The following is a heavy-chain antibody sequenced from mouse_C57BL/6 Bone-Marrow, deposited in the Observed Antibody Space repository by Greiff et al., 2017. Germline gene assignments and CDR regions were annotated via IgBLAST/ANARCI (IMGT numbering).Heavy chain of an antibody. D-gene: IGHD2-3*01. CDR1: GYSFTGYY. V-gene: IGHV1-42*01. CDR2: INPSTGGT. Sequence: EVQRVESGPELVKPGASVKISCKASGYSFTGYYMNWVKQSPEKSLEWIGEINPSTGGTTYNQKFKAKATLTVDKSSSTAYMQLKSLTSEDSAVYYCARSGGYYVAYWGQGTLVTVSA. CDR3: ARSGGYYVAY. J-gene: IGHJ3*01.